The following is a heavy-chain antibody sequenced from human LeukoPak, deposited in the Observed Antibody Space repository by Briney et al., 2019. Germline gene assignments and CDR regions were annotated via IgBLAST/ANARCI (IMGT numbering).Heavy chain of an antibody. V-gene: IGHV4-38-2*01. J-gene: IGHJ4*02. D-gene: IGHD3-16*01. Sequence: NPSETLSLTCSVSGYSFRSGYYWAWIRQPPGKGLEWIASVVHTGTTYYNPSLQSRVTISVDTSKKQFSLRLRSVTAADTAVYYCAVQASGFHNAPAGDLDYWGQGTLVTVSS. CDR1: GYSFRSGYY. CDR3: AVQASGFHNAPAGDLDY. CDR2: VVHTGTT.